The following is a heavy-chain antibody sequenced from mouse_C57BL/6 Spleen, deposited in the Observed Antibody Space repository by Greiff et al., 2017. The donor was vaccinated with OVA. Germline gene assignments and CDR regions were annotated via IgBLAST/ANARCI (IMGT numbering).Heavy chain of an antibody. CDR2: ISYDGSN. J-gene: IGHJ4*01. D-gene: IGHD3-2*02. CDR1: GYSITSGYY. V-gene: IGHV3-6*01. Sequence: EVQLQQSGPGLVKPSQSLSLTCSVTGYSITSGYYWNWIRQFPGNKLEWMGYISYDGSNNYNPSLKNRISITRDPSKNQFFLKLNSVTTEDTATYYCARDSSGYGAMDYWGQGTSVTVSS. CDR3: ARDSSGYGAMDY.